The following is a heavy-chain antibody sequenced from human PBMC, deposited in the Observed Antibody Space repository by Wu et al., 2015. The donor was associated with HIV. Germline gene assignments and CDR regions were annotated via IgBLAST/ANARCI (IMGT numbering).Heavy chain of an antibody. J-gene: IGHJ4*02. CDR3: ARGYFYDGGYYFDS. D-gene: IGHD2-15*01. Sequence: QVHLVQSGAEVKKPGSSVRVSCKASGGRFSSYAFTWVRQAPGQGLEWMGGIIPIFGSANYAQKFQGRVTVTTDESTSTTYMELSSLRSEDTAVYYCARGYFYDGGYYFDSWGPGTLVTVSS. CDR1: GGRFSSYA. CDR2: IIPIFGSA. V-gene: IGHV1-69*05.